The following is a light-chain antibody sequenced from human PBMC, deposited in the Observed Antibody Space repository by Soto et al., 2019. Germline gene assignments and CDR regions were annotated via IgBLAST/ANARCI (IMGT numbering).Light chain of an antibody. Sequence: QSVLTQPASVSGSPRQSITISCTGASSDVGSYTYVSWYQQHPGKAPKLMIYEVNNRPSGVSNRFSGSKSGNTASLTISGLQAEDEADYYCATWDDSLDVHVFGTGTKVTVL. CDR2: EVN. V-gene: IGLV2-14*01. CDR3: ATWDDSLDVHV. J-gene: IGLJ1*01. CDR1: SSDVGSYTY.